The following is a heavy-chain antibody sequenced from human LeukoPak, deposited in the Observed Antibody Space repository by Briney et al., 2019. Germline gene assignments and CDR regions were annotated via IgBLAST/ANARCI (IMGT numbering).Heavy chain of an antibody. CDR3: ARGLPTMVRGVIVTGRGVLVDY. J-gene: IGHJ4*02. Sequence: SETLSLTCAVYGGSFSGHYWSWIRQPPGKGLEWIGEINHSGSTNYTPSLKSRVTILVDTSKNQFSLKMSSVTAADTAVYYCARGLPTMVRGVIVTGRGVLVDYWGQGTLVTVSS. CDR1: GGSFSGHY. D-gene: IGHD3-10*01. CDR2: INHSGST. V-gene: IGHV4-34*01.